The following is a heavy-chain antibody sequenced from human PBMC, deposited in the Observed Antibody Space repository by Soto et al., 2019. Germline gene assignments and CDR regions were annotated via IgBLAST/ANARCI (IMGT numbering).Heavy chain of an antibody. J-gene: IGHJ4*02. CDR3: ASDRFRGTYYLRGVTYFFEE. CDR1: GLTFTDYW. D-gene: IGHD1-26*01. V-gene: IGHV3-7*03. CDR2: IKQDESEK. Sequence: LSCVTYGLTFTDYWMSWVRQAPGKGLEWVANIKQDESEKNYLDSVKGRFTISRDNAKNSLYLQMNSLRAEDTAVYYCASDRFRGTYYLRGVTYFFEEWGQGAPVTVSS.